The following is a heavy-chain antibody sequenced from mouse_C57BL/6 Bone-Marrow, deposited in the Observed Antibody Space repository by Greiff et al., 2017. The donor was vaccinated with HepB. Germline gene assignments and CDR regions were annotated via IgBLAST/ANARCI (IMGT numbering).Heavy chain of an antibody. D-gene: IGHD5-1*01. V-gene: IGHV1-78*01. CDR1: GYPFTDHT. Sequence: VQLQQSDAELVKPGASVKISCKVSGYPFTDHTIHWMKQRPEQGLEWIGYIYPRDGSTKYNEKFKGKATLTADKSSSTAYMQLNSLTSEDSAVYYCAGPSHLHDFYYWGQGTTLTVSS. J-gene: IGHJ2*01. CDR3: AGPSHLHDFYY. CDR2: IYPRDGST.